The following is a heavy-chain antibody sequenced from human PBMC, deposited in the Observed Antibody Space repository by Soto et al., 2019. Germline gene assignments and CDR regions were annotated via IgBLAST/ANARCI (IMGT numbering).Heavy chain of an antibody. CDR1: GFTFSSYG. CDR3: AKDVVVGATTGLGDYYYYYGMDV. J-gene: IGHJ6*02. D-gene: IGHD1-26*01. CDR2: ISYDGSNK. V-gene: IGHV3-30*18. Sequence: QVQLVESGGGVVQPGRSLRLSCAASGFTFSSYGMHWVRQAPGKGLEWVAVISYDGSNKYYADSVKGRFTISRDNSKNTWYLQRDSLRAEDTAVYYCAKDVVVGATTGLGDYYYYYGMDVWCQGTTVTASS.